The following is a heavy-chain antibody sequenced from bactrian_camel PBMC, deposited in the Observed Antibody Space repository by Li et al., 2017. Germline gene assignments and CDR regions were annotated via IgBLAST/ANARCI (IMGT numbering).Heavy chain of an antibody. CDR2: ADLGGGRE. CDR1: EFSKNTKC. D-gene: IGHD5*01. CDR3: AASKDIYQSYVPRLEYEYAS. J-gene: IGHJ4*01. Sequence: VQLVESGGGSAQAGGSLRLSCVVAEFSKNTKCMGWFRQAPGKDLKDREGVAAADLGGGRENYADSVKGRFTVSQDNAQKTVYLRMNSLKPQDTAMYYCAASKDIYQSYVPRLEYEYASWGQGTQVTVS. V-gene: IGHV3S40*01.